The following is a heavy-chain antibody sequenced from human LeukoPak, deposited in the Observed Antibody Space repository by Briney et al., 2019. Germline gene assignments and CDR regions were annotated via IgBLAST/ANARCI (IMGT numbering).Heavy chain of an antibody. J-gene: IGHJ6*02. Sequence: GGSLRLSCAASGSNITYNYMTWVRQAPGKGVEWVSLINSGGDTYYADSLKGRITVSRDTSNNALFLQMSGLRPEDTAVYYCARTSFYYDMDVWGQGTTVTVSS. CDR3: ARTSFYYDMDV. D-gene: IGHD3-16*02. CDR1: GSNITYNY. V-gene: IGHV3-53*05. CDR2: INSGGDT.